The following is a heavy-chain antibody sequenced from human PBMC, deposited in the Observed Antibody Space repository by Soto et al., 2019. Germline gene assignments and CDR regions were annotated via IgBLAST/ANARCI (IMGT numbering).Heavy chain of an antibody. CDR1: GGTFSSYA. CDR2: IIPIFGTA. V-gene: IGHV1-69*13. D-gene: IGHD5-12*01. CDR3: AREVATRKAHYYYYGMDV. J-gene: IGHJ6*02. Sequence: SVKVSCKASGGTFSSYAISWVRQAPGQGLEWMGGIIPIFGTANYAQKFRGRVTITADESTSTAYMELSSLRSEDTAVYYCAREVATRKAHYYYYGMDVWGQGTTVTVSS.